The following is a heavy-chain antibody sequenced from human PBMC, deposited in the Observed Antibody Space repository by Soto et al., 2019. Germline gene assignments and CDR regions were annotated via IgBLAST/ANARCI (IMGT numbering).Heavy chain of an antibody. J-gene: IGHJ6*03. CDR2: INHSGST. CDR1: GGSFSGYY. Sequence: SETLSLTCAVYGGSFSGYYWSWIRQPPGKGLEWIEEINHSGSTNYNPSLKSRVTISVDTSKNQFSLKLSSVTAADTAVYYCARTKITIFGVSYYYMDVWGKGTTVTVSS. D-gene: IGHD3-3*01. CDR3: ARTKITIFGVSYYYMDV. V-gene: IGHV4-34*01.